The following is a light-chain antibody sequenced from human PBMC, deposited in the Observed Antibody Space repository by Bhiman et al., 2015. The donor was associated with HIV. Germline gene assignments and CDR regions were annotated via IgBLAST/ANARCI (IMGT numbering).Light chain of an antibody. CDR3: SSYTSSGSYV. Sequence: QSALTQPASVSGSPGQSITISCTGTSSDVGAYNYVSWYQQHPGKAPKLMISDVTKRPSGVSNRFSGSKSGNTASLTISGLQAEDEADYYCSSYTSSGSYVFGTGTKVTVL. CDR1: SSDVGAYNY. J-gene: IGLJ1*01. V-gene: IGLV2-14*03. CDR2: DVT.